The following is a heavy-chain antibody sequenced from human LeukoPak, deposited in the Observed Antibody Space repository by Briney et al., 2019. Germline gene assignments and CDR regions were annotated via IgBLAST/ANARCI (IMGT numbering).Heavy chain of an antibody. D-gene: IGHD3-22*01. Sequence: GGSLRLSCAASGFTFSSYAMSWVRQAPGKGLEWVSAISGSGGSTYYADSVKGRFTISRDNSKNTLYLQMNSLRTEDTALYYCAKDDDSSGYYDYWGQGTLVTVSS. J-gene: IGHJ4*02. CDR3: AKDDDSSGYYDY. CDR1: GFTFSSYA. CDR2: ISGSGGST. V-gene: IGHV3-23*01.